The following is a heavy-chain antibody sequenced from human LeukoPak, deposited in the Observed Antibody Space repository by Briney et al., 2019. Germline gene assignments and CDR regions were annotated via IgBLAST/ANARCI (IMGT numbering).Heavy chain of an antibody. Sequence: GGSLRLSCAASGLTFSSYSMNWVRQAPGKGLEWVSYISSSSSTIYYADSVKGRFTISRDNAKNSLYLQMNSLRAEDTAVYYCARGRYCMDVWGKGTTVTVSS. J-gene: IGHJ6*03. CDR1: GLTFSSYS. CDR3: ARGRYCMDV. CDR2: ISSSSSTI. V-gene: IGHV3-48*01.